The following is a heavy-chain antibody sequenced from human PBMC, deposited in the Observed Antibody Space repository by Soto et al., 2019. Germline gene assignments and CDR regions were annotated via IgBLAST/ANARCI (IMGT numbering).Heavy chain of an antibody. CDR2: IYYSGST. V-gene: IGHV4-39*01. CDR3: ARLGSSGYYYELAFDY. Sequence: PSETLSLTCTVSGGSISSSSYYWGWIRQPPGKGLEWIGSIYYSGSTYYNPSLKSRVTISVDTSKNQFSLKLSSVTAADTAVYYCARLGSSGYYYELAFDYWGQGTLVTVSS. CDR1: GGSISSSSYY. D-gene: IGHD3-22*01. J-gene: IGHJ4*02.